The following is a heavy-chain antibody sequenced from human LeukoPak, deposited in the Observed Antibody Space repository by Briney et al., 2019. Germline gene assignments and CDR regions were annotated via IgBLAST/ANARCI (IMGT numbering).Heavy chain of an antibody. Sequence: ASVKVSCKASGYTFTSYGISWVRQAPGQGLEWMGWISAYNGNTNYAQKLQGRVTMTTDTSTSTAYMELRSLRSDDTAVYYCARGGFGRVTSLIYSFEYWGQGTLVTVSS. CDR2: ISAYNGNT. CDR1: GYTFTSYG. D-gene: IGHD2-21*02. V-gene: IGHV1-18*01. CDR3: ARGGFGRVTSLIYSFEY. J-gene: IGHJ4*02.